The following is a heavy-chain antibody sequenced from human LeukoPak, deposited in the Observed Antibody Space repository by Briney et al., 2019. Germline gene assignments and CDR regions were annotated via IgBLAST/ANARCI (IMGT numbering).Heavy chain of an antibody. Sequence: PSETLSLTCTISGGSISSYYWSWIRQPPGKGLEWIGYISYSGSTKYNPSRKSRVSISLDTSKNQFSLSLSSVTAADTAVYYCARSFYPYSYYYMDVWGKGTTVTVSS. CDR1: GGSISSYY. CDR3: ARSFYPYSYYYMDV. J-gene: IGHJ6*03. V-gene: IGHV4-59*01. CDR2: ISYSGST. D-gene: IGHD2/OR15-2a*01.